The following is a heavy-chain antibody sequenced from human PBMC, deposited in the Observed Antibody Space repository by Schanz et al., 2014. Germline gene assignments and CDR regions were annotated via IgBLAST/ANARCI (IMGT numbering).Heavy chain of an antibody. CDR3: AKHVRSLTGNDY. Sequence: DVQLVDSGGGLVQPGGSLRLSCAASGFTFSDYYMTRIRQAPGKGLEWVAGIDGSGDSTHYADSVKGRFIISRDNSKNTLYLQVNSLRAEDTAVYYCAKHVRSLTGNDYWGQGTLVTVSS. J-gene: IGHJ4*02. CDR1: GFTFSDYY. V-gene: IGHV3-23*04. D-gene: IGHD3-9*01. CDR2: IDGSGDST.